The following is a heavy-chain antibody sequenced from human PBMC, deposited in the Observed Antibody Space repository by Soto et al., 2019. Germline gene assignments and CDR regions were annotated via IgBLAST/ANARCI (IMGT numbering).Heavy chain of an antibody. J-gene: IGHJ2*01. V-gene: IGHV3-7*01. CDR2: IKQDGSEK. CDR3: AHNPYWEAADFLYFDL. CDR1: GFTFSSYW. D-gene: IGHD6-13*01. Sequence: GGSLRLSCAASGFTFSSYWMSWVRQAPGKGLEWVANIKQDGSEKYYVDSVKGRFTISRDNAKNSLYLQMNSLRAEDTAVYYCAHNPYWEAADFLYFDLWGRGTLVTVSS.